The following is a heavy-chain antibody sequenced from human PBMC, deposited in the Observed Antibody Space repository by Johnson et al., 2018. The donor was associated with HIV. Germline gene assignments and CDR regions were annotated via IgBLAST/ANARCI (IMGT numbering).Heavy chain of an antibody. CDR1: GFTFSSYD. J-gene: IGHJ3*02. CDR2: IGTAGDT. Sequence: VQLVESGGGLVQPGGSLRLSCAASGFTFSSYDMHWVRQATGKGLEWVSAIGTAGDTYYPGSVKGRFTISRENAKNSLYLQMNRLRAGDTAVYYCARGDYGGNLDAFDIWGQGTMVTVSS. D-gene: IGHD4-23*01. CDR3: ARGDYGGNLDAFDI. V-gene: IGHV3-13*01.